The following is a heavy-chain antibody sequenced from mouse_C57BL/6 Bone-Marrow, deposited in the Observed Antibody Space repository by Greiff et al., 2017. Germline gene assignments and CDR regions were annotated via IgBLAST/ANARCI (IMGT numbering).Heavy chain of an antibody. CDR2: IDPENGDT. CDR3: TVDYYGSSWGFAY. J-gene: IGHJ3*01. V-gene: IGHV14-4*01. D-gene: IGHD1-1*01. CDR1: GFNIKDDY. Sequence: VLLQQSGAELVRPGASVKLSCTASGFNIKDDYMHWVKQRPEQGLEWIGWIDPENGDTEYASKFQGKATITADTSSNTAYLQLSSLTSEDTAVYYCTVDYYGSSWGFAYWGQGTLVTVSA.